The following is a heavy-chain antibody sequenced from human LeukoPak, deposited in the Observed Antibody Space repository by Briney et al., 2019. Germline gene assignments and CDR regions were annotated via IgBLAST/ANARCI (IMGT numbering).Heavy chain of an antibody. CDR3: ATREGSGYYFREDYLDY. Sequence: GGSLRLSCAASGFTFSRYSMNWVRQAPGKGLEWVSSISSSSSYIYYADSVKGRFTISRDNAKNSLYLQMNSLRAEDTAVYYCATREGSGYYFREDYLDYWGQGTLVTVSS. V-gene: IGHV3-21*01. CDR2: ISSSSSYI. CDR1: GFTFSRYS. J-gene: IGHJ4*02. D-gene: IGHD3-22*01.